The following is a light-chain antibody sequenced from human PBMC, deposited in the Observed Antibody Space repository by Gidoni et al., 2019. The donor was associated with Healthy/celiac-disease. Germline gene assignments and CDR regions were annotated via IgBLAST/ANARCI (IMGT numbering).Light chain of an antibody. J-gene: IGLJ2*01. CDR1: SSNIGAGYD. CDR2: GKS. V-gene: IGLV1-40*01. Sequence: QSVLTQPPSVSGAPGQGVTISCTGSSSNIGAGYDVHWYQPLPGTAPKLLIYGKSNRPSGVPDRFSGSKSGTSASLAITGLQAEDEADYYCQSYDSSLSALFGGGTKLTVL. CDR3: QSYDSSLSAL.